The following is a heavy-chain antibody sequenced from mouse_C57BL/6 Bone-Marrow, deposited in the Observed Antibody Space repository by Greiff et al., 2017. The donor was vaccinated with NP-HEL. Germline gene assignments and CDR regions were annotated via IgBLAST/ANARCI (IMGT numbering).Heavy chain of an antibody. D-gene: IGHD2-4*01. CDR2: INPYNGGT. V-gene: IGHV1-19*01. J-gene: IGHJ3*01. Sequence: EVKLMESGPVLVKPGASVKMSCKASGYTFTDYYMNWVKQSHGKSLEWIGVINPYNGGTSYNQKFKGKATLTVDKSSSTAYMELNSLTSEDSAVYDCAPYDYDGGVFAYWGQGTLVTVSA. CDR1: GYTFTDYY. CDR3: APYDYDGGVFAY.